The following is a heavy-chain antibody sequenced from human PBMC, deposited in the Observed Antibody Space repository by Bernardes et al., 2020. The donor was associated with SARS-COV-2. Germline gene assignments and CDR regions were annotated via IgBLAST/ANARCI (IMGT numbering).Heavy chain of an antibody. J-gene: IGHJ5*02. CDR3: ATREYSGYDLKGWFDP. CDR2: INHSGST. V-gene: IGHV4-34*01. D-gene: IGHD5-12*01. Sequence: ETLSLTCAVYGGSFSGYYWSWIRQPPGKGLEWIGEINHSGSTNYNPSLKSRVTISVDTSKNQFSLKLSSVTAADTAVYYCATREYSGYDLKGWFDPWGQGTLVTVSS. CDR1: GGSFSGYY.